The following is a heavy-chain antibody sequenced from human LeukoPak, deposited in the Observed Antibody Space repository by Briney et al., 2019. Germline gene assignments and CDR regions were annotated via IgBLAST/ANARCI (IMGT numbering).Heavy chain of an antibody. J-gene: IGHJ4*02. CDR3: AKDLGY. CDR2: ISYDGSNK. V-gene: IGHV3-30*18. D-gene: IGHD7-27*01. Sequence: GGSLRLSCAVSGFTFSSYGIHWVRQAPGKGLEWVAVISYDGSNKYYADSVKGRFTISRDNSKNTLYLQMNSLRAEDTAVYYCAKDLGYWGQGTLVTVSS. CDR1: GFTFSSYG.